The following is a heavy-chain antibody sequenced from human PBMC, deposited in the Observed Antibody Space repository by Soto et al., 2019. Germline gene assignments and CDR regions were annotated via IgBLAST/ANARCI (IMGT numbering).Heavy chain of an antibody. Sequence: PLASVKVSCKASGYTFTSYGISWVRQAHGQGLDWMVWISAYNGNTNYAQKLQGRVTMTTDTSTSTAYMELRSLRSDDTAVFYCARDCAVDYGGNSLCWFDPWGQGTLVTVSS. V-gene: IGHV1-18*01. CDR3: ARDCAVDYGGNSLCWFDP. D-gene: IGHD4-17*01. CDR2: ISAYNGNT. CDR1: GYTFTSYG. J-gene: IGHJ5*02.